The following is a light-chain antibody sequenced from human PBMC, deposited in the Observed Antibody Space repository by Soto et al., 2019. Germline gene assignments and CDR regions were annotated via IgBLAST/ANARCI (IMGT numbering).Light chain of an antibody. Sequence: EIVLTQSPGTLSLSPGERSTLSCISSQSLRRSSLAWYQQKPGQAPRLLIYGVSTRATGIPDRFSGSGSGTEFTLTISSLQSEDFAVYYCQQYNNWPPWTFGQGTKVDIK. V-gene: IGKV3D-15*01. CDR3: QQYNNWPPWT. J-gene: IGKJ1*01. CDR2: GVS. CDR1: QSLRRSS.